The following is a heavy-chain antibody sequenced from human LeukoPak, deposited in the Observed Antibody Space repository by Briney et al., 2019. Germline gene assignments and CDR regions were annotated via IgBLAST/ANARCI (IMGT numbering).Heavy chain of an antibody. J-gene: IGHJ3*02. V-gene: IGHV4-61*03. CDR2: IYNSGST. CDR1: GGSISSSSYY. D-gene: IGHD4-23*01. CDR3: ARDYDGGNSLTFDI. Sequence: PSETLSLTCTVSGGSISSSSYYWSWIRQPPGKGLEWIGYIYNSGSTNYNPSLKSRVTISVDTSKNHFSLKLSSVTAADTAVYYCARDYDGGNSLTFDIWGQGTMVTVSS.